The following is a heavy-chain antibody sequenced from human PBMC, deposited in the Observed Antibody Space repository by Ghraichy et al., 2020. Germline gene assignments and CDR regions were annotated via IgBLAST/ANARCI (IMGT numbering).Heavy chain of an antibody. D-gene: IGHD4-23*01. CDR2: ISGSGGST. Sequence: GGSLRLSCAASGFTFSSYAMSWVRQAPGKGLEWVSAISGSGGSTYYADSVKGRFTISRDNSKNTLYLQMNSLRAEDTAVYYCAKGRDYGDRPYGGNSGDAFDIWGQGTMVTVSS. V-gene: IGHV3-23*01. J-gene: IGHJ3*02. CDR1: GFTFSSYA. CDR3: AKGRDYGDRPYGGNSGDAFDI.